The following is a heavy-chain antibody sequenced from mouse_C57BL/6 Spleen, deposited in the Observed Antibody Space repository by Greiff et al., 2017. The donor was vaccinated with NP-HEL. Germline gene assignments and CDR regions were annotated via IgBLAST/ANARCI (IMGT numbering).Heavy chain of an antibody. CDR1: GYTFTSYG. CDR2: IYPRSGNT. Sequence: VQLQQSGAELARPGASVKLSCKASGYTFTSYGISWVKQRTGQGLEWIGEIYPRSGNTYYNEKFKGKATLTADKSSSTAYMGLRSLTSEDSAVYFCAREGATTVVAHFDYWGQGTTLTVSS. D-gene: IGHD1-1*01. J-gene: IGHJ2*01. V-gene: IGHV1-81*01. CDR3: AREGATTVVAHFDY.